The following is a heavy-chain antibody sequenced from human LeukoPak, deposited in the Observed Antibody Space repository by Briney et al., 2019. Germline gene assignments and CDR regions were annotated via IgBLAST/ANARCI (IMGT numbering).Heavy chain of an antibody. D-gene: IGHD2-15*01. CDR1: GYTFTGYY. V-gene: IGHV1-2*04. Sequence: ASVKVSCKASGYTFTGYYMHWVRQAPGQGLEWMGWINPNSGGTNYAQKFQGWVTMTRDTSISTAYMELSRLRSDDTAVYYCARELLGYCSGGSCAYYYYGMDVWGQGTTVTVSS. J-gene: IGHJ6*02. CDR3: ARELLGYCSGGSCAYYYYGMDV. CDR2: INPNSGGT.